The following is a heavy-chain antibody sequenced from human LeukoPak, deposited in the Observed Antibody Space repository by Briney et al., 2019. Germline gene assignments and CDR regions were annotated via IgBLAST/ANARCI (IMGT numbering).Heavy chain of an antibody. CDR2: ISNSNDYT. J-gene: IGHJ4*02. D-gene: IGHD3-3*01. CDR1: GFTFSDYY. CDR3: ARGVPYDSWSGPHYSDY. Sequence: GGSLRLSCAASGFTFSDYYMSWIRQAPGKGLEWVSYISNSNDYTNYADSVKGRFTISRDNAKNSLYLQMNSLRAEDTAVYYCARGVPYDSWSGPHYSDYWGQGTLVTVSS. V-gene: IGHV3-11*06.